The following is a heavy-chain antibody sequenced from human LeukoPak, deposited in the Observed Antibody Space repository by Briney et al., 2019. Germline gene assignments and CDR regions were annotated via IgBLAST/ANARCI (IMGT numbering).Heavy chain of an antibody. J-gene: IGHJ4*02. CDR2: IKQDGSKK. CDR1: GFPFSSYW. Sequence: GGSLRLSCVASGFPFSSYWMTWVRQAPGKGLEWVANIKQDGSKKSYVDSVKGRFTISRDNAKNSLYLQMNSLRAEDTAVYYCARDERRSGYSLYWGQGTLVTVSS. CDR3: ARDERRSGYSLY. D-gene: IGHD3-22*01. V-gene: IGHV3-7*01.